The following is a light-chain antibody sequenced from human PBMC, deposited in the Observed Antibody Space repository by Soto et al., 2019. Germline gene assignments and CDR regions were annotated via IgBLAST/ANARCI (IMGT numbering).Light chain of an antibody. J-gene: IGKJ1*01. CDR2: LGS. V-gene: IGKV2-28*01. Sequence: PXXLPVXXGXPASXXXRSXXXXXXXXXXXYLDWYLQKPGQSPQLLIYLGSNRASGXXDXXXXXXXXXXXXLKISRVEAEDVGVYYCMQALQTPTFGQGTKVEXK. CDR3: MQALQTPT. CDR1: XXXXXXXXXXY.